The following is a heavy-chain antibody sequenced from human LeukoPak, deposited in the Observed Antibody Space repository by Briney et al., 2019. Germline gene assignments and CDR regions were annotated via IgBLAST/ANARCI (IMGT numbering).Heavy chain of an antibody. Sequence: GGSLRLSCAASGFTFSSYAMSWVRQAPGKGLEWVSAISGSGGSTYYADSVKGRFTISRDSSNHMLYLQMNSLRAEDTAIYYCTRGHAGMCEYWGQGTLVTVSS. CDR2: ISGSGGST. CDR1: GFTFSSYA. D-gene: IGHD1-14*01. CDR3: TRGHAGMCEY. J-gene: IGHJ4*02. V-gene: IGHV3-23*01.